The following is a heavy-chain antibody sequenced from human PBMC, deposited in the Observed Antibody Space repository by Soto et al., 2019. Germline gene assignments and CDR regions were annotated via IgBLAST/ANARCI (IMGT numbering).Heavy chain of an antibody. CDR2: IRSKAYGGTT. CDR3: TSDSSSWLTYYYYGMDV. Sequence: PGGSLRLSCTASGFTFGDYAMSWFRQAPGKGLEWVGFIRSKAYGGTTEYAASVKGRFTISRDDSKSIAYLQMNSLKTEDTAVYYCTSDSSSWLTYYYYGMDVWGQGTTVTVS. J-gene: IGHJ6*02. CDR1: GFTFGDYA. D-gene: IGHD6-13*01. V-gene: IGHV3-49*03.